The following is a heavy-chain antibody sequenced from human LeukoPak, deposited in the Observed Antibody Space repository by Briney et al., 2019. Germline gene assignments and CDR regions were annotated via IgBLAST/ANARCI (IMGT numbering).Heavy chain of an antibody. Sequence: ASVKVSCKASGYTFTSYGISWVRQAPGQGLEWMGWISAYNGNTNYAQKLQGRVTMTTDTSTSTAYMELRSLRSDDTAVYYCAREEYQLLFPGGNWFDPWGQATLVTVSS. D-gene: IGHD2-2*01. J-gene: IGHJ5*02. CDR3: AREEYQLLFPGGNWFDP. V-gene: IGHV1-18*01. CDR1: GYTFTSYG. CDR2: ISAYNGNT.